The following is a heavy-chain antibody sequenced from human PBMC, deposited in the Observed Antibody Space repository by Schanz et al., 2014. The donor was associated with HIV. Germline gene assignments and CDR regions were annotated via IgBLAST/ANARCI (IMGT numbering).Heavy chain of an antibody. Sequence: QVQLVQSGAEVTKPGSSVKVSCKASGGTFMTYAISWVRQAPGQGLQWMGWINPKSGGTNYAQKFQGRVTMTRGTSINTAYMELSRLRSDDTAVYYCAREPNYSGFDSWGHGTLVTVSS. CDR2: INPKSGGT. D-gene: IGHD5-12*01. V-gene: IGHV1-2*02. CDR1: GGTFMTYA. J-gene: IGHJ5*01. CDR3: AREPNYSGFDS.